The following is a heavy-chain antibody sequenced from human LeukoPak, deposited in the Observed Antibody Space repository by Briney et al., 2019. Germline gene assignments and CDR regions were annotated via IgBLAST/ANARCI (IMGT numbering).Heavy chain of an antibody. Sequence: SQTLSLTCAISGDSVSSKSAAWNWIRQSPSRGLEWLGRTYYRSKWYSESAVSVKSRVIINPDISKNQFSLQLKYVTPEDTANYYCARSEGYFDLWGRGTLVTVSS. CDR2: TYYRSKWYS. CDR3: ARSEGYFDL. CDR1: GDSVSSKSAA. V-gene: IGHV6-1*01. J-gene: IGHJ2*01.